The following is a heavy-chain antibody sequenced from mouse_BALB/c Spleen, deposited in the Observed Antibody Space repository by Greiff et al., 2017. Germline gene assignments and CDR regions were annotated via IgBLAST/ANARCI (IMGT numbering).Heavy chain of an antibody. CDR1: GFTFSSYG. CDR3: ASRYRYDGTGFAY. J-gene: IGHJ3*01. Sequence: DVHLVESGGDLVKPGGSLKLSCAASGFTFSSYGMSLVRQTPDKRLEWVATISSGGSYTYYPDSVKGRFTISRDNAKNTLYLQMSSLKSEDTAMYYSASRYRYDGTGFAYWGQGTLVTVSA. D-gene: IGHD2-14*01. V-gene: IGHV5-6*01. CDR2: ISSGGSYT.